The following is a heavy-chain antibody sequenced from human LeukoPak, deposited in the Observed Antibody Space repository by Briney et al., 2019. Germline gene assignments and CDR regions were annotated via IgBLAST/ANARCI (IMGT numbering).Heavy chain of an antibody. V-gene: IGHV1-69*05. Sequence: ASVKLSCTAAGGTFSDYAFCWVRKAPGQGLEWMGGVIPIFRTTNYAEQFQGRVTITTDESTNTAYLDLSSLRSEDTAIYYGAKDVGSATMGFDSWGQGTQVSVSS. CDR1: GGTFSDYA. CDR2: VIPIFRTT. CDR3: AKDVGSATMGFDS. J-gene: IGHJ5*01. D-gene: IGHD1-26*01.